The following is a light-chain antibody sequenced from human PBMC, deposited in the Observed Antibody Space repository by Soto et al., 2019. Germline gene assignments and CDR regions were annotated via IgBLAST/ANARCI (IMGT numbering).Light chain of an antibody. V-gene: IGKV1-5*03. J-gene: IGKJ2*02. Sequence: DIQMTQSPSTLSASVGGRVTITCRASQSISDRLAWYQQKPGKAPKLLIYQASSLESGVPSRFSGSGSGTEFTLTISSLQPDDFSTFYCQQYNDYPCTFGQGNKLEIK. CDR3: QQYNDYPCT. CDR1: QSISDR. CDR2: QAS.